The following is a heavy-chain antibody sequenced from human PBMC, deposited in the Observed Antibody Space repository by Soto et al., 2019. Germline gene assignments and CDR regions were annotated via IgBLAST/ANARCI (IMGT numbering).Heavy chain of an antibody. Sequence: GGSLRLSCAASGFTFSSYSMNWVRQAPGKGLEWVSSISSISSYIYYADSVKGRFTISRDNAKNSLYLQMNSLRAEDTAVYYCARRQLPRGDYYYGMDVWGQGTTVTVSS. D-gene: IGHD6-6*01. V-gene: IGHV3-21*01. J-gene: IGHJ6*02. CDR3: ARRQLPRGDYYYGMDV. CDR2: ISSISSYI. CDR1: GFTFSSYS.